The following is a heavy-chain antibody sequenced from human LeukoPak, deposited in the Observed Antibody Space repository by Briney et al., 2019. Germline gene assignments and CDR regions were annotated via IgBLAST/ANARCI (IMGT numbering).Heavy chain of an antibody. Sequence: SVKVSCKASGGTFSSYAISWVRQAPGQGLEWMGRIIPILGIANYAQKFQGRVTITADKSTSTAYMELSSLRSEDTAVYYCARDHVYGDIGGYWGQGTLVTVSS. D-gene: IGHD4-17*01. CDR1: GGTFSSYA. CDR2: IIPILGIA. V-gene: IGHV1-69*04. J-gene: IGHJ4*02. CDR3: ARDHVYGDIGGY.